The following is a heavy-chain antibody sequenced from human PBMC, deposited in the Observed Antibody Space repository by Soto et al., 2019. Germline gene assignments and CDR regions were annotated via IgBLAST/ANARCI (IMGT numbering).Heavy chain of an antibody. V-gene: IGHV3-30*18. D-gene: IGHD3-22*01. CDR1: GFSLSGYS. CDR3: AKSYYDSSGYYYGLDY. CDR2: ISYDGSNK. J-gene: IGHJ4*02. Sequence: GGSLRLSCAASGFSLSGYSMHWLRQAPGTGLDWVAVISYDGSNKYYADSVKGRFTISRDNSKNTLYLQMNSLRAEDTAVYYCAKSYYDSSGYYYGLDYWGQGTLVTVSS.